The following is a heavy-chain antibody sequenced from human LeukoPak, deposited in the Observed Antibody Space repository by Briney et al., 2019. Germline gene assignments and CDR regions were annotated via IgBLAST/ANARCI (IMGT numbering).Heavy chain of an antibody. J-gene: IGHJ3*02. V-gene: IGHV1-69*13. CDR1: GGTFSSYA. D-gene: IGHD2-21*02. Sequence: SVKVSCKASGGTFSSYAISWVRQAPGQGLEWMGGIIPIFGTANYAQKFQGRVTITADESTSTAYMELSSLRSEDTAVYYCARGPLHIVVVTASSSAFDIWGQGTMVTVSS. CDR3: ARGPLHIVVVTASSSAFDI. CDR2: IIPIFGTA.